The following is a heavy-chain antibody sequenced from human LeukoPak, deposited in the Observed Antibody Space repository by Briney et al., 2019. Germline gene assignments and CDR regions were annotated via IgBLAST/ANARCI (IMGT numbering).Heavy chain of an antibody. CDR3: ARQSYGGAYYFFGY. Sequence: SETLSLTCTVSSGSISGYYWTWIRQPPGKELAWIGNIFYSGSTNYNPSLKSRVTISLDTSKKQFSLKLTSVTAADTALYYCARQSYGGAYYFFGYWGQGTLVAVSS. D-gene: IGHD1-26*01. J-gene: IGHJ4*02. CDR1: SGSISGYY. V-gene: IGHV4-59*08. CDR2: IFYSGST.